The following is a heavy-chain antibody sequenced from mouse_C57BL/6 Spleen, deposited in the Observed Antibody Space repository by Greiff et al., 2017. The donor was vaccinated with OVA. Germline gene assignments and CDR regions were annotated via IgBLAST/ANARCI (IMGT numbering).Heavy chain of an antibody. CDR3: ARRDSNSAWFAY. CDR2: IYPRDGSI. J-gene: IGHJ3*01. V-gene: IGHV1-78*01. CDR1: GYTFTDHA. D-gene: IGHD2-5*01. Sequence: VQLQQSDAELVKPGASVKISCKVSGYTFTDHAIHWMKQRPEKGLEWIGYIYPRDGSIKYNEKFKGKATLTADKSSSTAYMQLNSLTSEDSAVYFCARRDSNSAWFAYWGQGTLVTVSA.